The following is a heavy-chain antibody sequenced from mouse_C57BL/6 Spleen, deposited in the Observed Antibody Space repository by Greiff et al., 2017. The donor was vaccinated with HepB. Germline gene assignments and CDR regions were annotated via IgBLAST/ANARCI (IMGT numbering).Heavy chain of an antibody. CDR1: GYTFTSYW. J-gene: IGHJ1*03. D-gene: IGHD2-4*01. CDR2: IDPNSGGT. CDR3: ATYDYDEDFDV. Sequence: VQLQQPGAELVKPGASVKLSCKASGYTFTSYWMHWVKQRPGRGLEWIGSIDPNSGGTKYNEKFKSKATLTVDKPSSTAYMQLSSLTSEDSAVYYCATYDYDEDFDVWGTGTTVTVSS. V-gene: IGHV1-72*01.